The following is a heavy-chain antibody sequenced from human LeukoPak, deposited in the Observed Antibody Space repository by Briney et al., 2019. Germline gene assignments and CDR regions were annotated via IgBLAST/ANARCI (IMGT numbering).Heavy chain of an antibody. Sequence: GGSLRLSCAASGFTFSSYWMSWVRQAPGKGLEWVANIKQDGSEKYYVDSVKGRLTISRDNAKNSLYLQMNSLRAEDTAVYYCARGPGYCSGGSCYVFDYWGQGTLVTVSS. CDR1: GFTFSSYW. D-gene: IGHD2-15*01. V-gene: IGHV3-7*01. J-gene: IGHJ4*02. CDR2: IKQDGSEK. CDR3: ARGPGYCSGGSCYVFDY.